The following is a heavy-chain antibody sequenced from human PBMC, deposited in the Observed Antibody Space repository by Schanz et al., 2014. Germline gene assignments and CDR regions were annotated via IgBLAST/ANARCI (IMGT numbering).Heavy chain of an antibody. D-gene: IGHD3-16*01. V-gene: IGHV1-69*04. CDR2: LMPMLGIT. CDR1: ADTFNNYG. Sequence: QVQLVQSGAEVKKPGSSVKVSCKTSADTFNNYGISWVRQAPGQGLEWMGRLMPMLGITKDAQKFEGRVTMTADKATSTAYMELSGLKSDDTAVYYCATIGVNDYWRFGLDLWGQGTTVTVSS. J-gene: IGHJ6*02. CDR3: ATIGVNDYWRFGLDL.